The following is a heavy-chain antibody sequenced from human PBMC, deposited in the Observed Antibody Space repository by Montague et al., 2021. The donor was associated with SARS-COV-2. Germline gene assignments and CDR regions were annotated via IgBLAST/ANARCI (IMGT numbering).Heavy chain of an antibody. CDR1: GGSISSGGYY. J-gene: IGHJ3*02. V-gene: IGHV4-31*03. D-gene: IGHD3-22*01. CDR2: IYYSGST. CDR3: ARARNTMIVVVNAFDI. Sequence: TLSLTCTVSGGSISSGGYYWSWIRQHPGKGLEWIGYIYYSGSTYYNPSLKSRVTISVDTSKNQFSLKLSSVTAADTAVYYCARARNTMIVVVNAFDIWGQGTMVTVSS.